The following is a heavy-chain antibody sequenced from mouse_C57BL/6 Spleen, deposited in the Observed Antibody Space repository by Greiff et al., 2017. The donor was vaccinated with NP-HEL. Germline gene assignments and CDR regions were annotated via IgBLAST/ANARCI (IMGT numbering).Heavy chain of an antibody. D-gene: IGHD1-1*01. V-gene: IGHV1-82*01. CDR3: AREGAVLLWYFDV. CDR2: IYPGDGDT. Sequence: QVQLQQSGPELVKPGASVKISCKASGYAFSSSWMNWVKQRPGKGLEWIGRIYPGDGDTNYNGKFKGKATLTADKSSSTAYMQLSSLTSEDSAVYFCAREGAVLLWYFDVWGTGTTVTVSS. CDR1: GYAFSSSW. J-gene: IGHJ1*03.